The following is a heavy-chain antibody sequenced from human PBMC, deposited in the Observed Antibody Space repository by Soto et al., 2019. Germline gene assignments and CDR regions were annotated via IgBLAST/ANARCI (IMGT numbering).Heavy chain of an antibody. CDR1: GGSFSGYY. Sequence: SETLSLTCAVYGGSFSGYYWSWIRQPPGKGLEWIGEINHSGSTNYNPSLKSRVSISVDTSKNQLSLKLSSVTAADTAVYYCARGRGYSGYDYWGQGTLVTVSS. V-gene: IGHV4-34*01. J-gene: IGHJ4*02. CDR3: ARGRGYSGYDY. CDR2: INHSGST. D-gene: IGHD5-12*01.